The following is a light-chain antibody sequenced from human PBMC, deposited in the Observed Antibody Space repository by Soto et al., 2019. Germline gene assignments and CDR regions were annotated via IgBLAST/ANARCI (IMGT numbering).Light chain of an antibody. Sequence: DIQMTQSPSSLSASLGDRVTITCRASQSISSYLNWYQQKPGKAPKLLIYAASSLQGGVPSRFSGSGSGTDFTLTISSLQPEDFATYYCQQSYSTPPYTFGQGTRLEIK. J-gene: IGKJ2*01. CDR3: QQSYSTPPYT. CDR2: AAS. V-gene: IGKV1-39*01. CDR1: QSISSY.